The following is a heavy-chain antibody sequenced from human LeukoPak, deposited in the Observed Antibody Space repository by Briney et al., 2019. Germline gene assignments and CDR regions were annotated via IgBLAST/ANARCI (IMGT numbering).Heavy chain of an antibody. J-gene: IGHJ6*02. CDR3: ARVKKSSGWAPDYYYYGMDV. Sequence: SETLSLTCTVSGGSISSYYWSWIRQPAGKGLEWIGYIYYSGSTNYNPSLKSRVTISVDTSKNQFSLKLSSVTAADTAVYYCARVKKSSGWAPDYYYYGMDVWGQGTTVTVSS. V-gene: IGHV4-59*01. D-gene: IGHD6-19*01. CDR1: GGSISSYY. CDR2: IYYSGST.